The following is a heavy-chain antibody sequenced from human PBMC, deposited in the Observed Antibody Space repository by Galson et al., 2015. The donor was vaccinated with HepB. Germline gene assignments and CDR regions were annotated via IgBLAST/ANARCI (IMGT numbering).Heavy chain of an antibody. CDR2: IKSKTDGGTT. CDR1: GFTFSNAW. D-gene: IGHD6-13*01. Sequence: SLRLSCAASGFTFSNAWMSWVRQAPGKGLEWVGRIKSKTDGGTTDYAAPVKGRFTISRDDSKNTLYLQMNSLKSEDTAVYYCTTEGGAAAGTGGNWFDPWGQGTLVTVSS. V-gene: IGHV3-15*01. CDR3: TTEGGAAAGTGGNWFDP. J-gene: IGHJ5*02.